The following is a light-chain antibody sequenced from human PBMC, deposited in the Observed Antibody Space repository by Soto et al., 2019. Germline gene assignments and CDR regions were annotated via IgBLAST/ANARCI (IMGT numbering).Light chain of an antibody. CDR2: QDS. CDR3: QAWDSSTPYV. J-gene: IGLJ1*01. CDR1: KLGDKY. Sequence: SYELTQPPSVSVSPGQTASITCSGVKLGDKYACWYQQKPGQSPVLVIYQDSKRPSGIPERFSGSNSGNTATLTISGTQAMDEADYYCQAWDSSTPYVFVTGTKVTVL. V-gene: IGLV3-1*01.